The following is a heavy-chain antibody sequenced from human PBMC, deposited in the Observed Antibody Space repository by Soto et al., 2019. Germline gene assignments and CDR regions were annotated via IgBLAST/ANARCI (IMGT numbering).Heavy chain of an antibody. CDR2: IYYSGST. J-gene: IGHJ4*02. V-gene: IGHV4-39*01. Sequence: SETLSLTCTVSGGSISSSSYYWGWIRQPPGKGLEWIGSIYYSGSTYYNPSLKSRVTISVDTSKNQFSLKLSSVTAADTAVYYCARRSLSDDWTTNPSYYYFDYWGQGTLVTVSS. CDR3: ARRSLSDDWTTNPSYYYFDY. CDR1: GGSISSSSYY. D-gene: IGHD2-8*01.